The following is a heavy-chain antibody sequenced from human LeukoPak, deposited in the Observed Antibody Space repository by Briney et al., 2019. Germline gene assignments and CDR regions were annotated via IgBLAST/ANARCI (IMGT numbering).Heavy chain of an antibody. CDR3: ARDRYRYDILTGYQFDY. CDR1: GFTFSSYG. Sequence: PGRSLRLSCAASGFTFSSYGTHWVRQAPGKGLEWVAVIWYDGSNKYYADSVKGRFTISRDNSKNTLYLQMNSLRAEDTAVYYCARDRYRYDILTGYQFDYWGQGTLVTVSS. CDR2: IWYDGSNK. J-gene: IGHJ4*02. V-gene: IGHV3-33*01. D-gene: IGHD3-9*01.